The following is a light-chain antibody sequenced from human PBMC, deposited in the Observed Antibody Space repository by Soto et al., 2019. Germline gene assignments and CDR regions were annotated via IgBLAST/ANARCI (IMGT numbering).Light chain of an antibody. CDR1: QTMNTR. J-gene: IGKJ4*01. CDR3: LQEYNYPLT. V-gene: IGKV1-5*01. Sequence: DSQMTQSPSTLPESVGDRATIPCLASQTMNTRLAWYQQKPGKXPKXXIYDVSTLESGVPSRFRGTGSGTEFTLNLRSLQPEDFATYYCLQEYNYPLTFRGGTKVDI. CDR2: DVS.